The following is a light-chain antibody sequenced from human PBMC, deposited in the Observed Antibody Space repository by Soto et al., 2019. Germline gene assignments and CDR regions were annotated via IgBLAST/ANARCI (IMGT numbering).Light chain of an antibody. Sequence: DIQMTQSPSIVSATVGDRVTITCRASQSVTTSLAWYQQKPGQAPKLLILQMSTLANGVPSRFSGSGSGTEFTLAISSLQPDDFATYFCQQYKTLCSFGQGTRVEI. CDR2: QMS. V-gene: IGKV1-5*03. CDR1: QSVTTS. J-gene: IGKJ1*01. CDR3: QQYKTLCS.